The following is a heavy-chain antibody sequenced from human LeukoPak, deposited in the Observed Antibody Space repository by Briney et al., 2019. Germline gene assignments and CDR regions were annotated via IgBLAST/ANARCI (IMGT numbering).Heavy chain of an antibody. V-gene: IGHV3-23*01. J-gene: IGHJ4*02. D-gene: IGHD3-22*01. CDR1: GFTFSSYA. CDR2: ISGSGGST. CDR3: AKEGVTMIVGLLSSFDY. Sequence: PGGSLRLSCAASGFTFSSYAMSWARQAPGKGLEWVSAISGSGGSTYYADSVKGRFTISRDNSKNTLYLQMNSLRAEDTAVYYCAKEGVTMIVGLLSSFDYWGQGTLVTVSS.